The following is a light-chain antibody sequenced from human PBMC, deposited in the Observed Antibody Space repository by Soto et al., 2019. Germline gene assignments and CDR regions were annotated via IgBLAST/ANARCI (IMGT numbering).Light chain of an antibody. V-gene: IGLV2-11*01. J-gene: IGLJ2*01. CDR3: SSYTTSTTRII. CDR2: DVN. Sequence: QSVLTQPRSVSGSPGQSVTISCTRSSSEITVNKYVSWYQQHPGKAPRLIIFDVNERPSGVPGRFSGSTSGDTASLTVSGLQADDEADYYCSSYTTSTTRIIFGGGTKVTVL. CDR1: SSEITVNKY.